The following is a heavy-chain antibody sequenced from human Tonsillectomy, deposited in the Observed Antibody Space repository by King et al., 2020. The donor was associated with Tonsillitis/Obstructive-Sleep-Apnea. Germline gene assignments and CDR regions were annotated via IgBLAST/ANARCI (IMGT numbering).Heavy chain of an antibody. D-gene: IGHD2-2*01. CDR2: IYYSENT. CDR1: GGSISSSSYY. CDR3: ATLPDCSSTSCYLWYYYYMDV. J-gene: IGHJ6*03. Sequence: LQLQESGPGLVKPSETLSLTCTVSGGSISSSSYYWGWIRQPPGKGLEWIGSIYYSENTDYNPSLKSRVTISVDTSKNQFSLKLSSVTAADTAVYYCATLPDCSSTSCYLWYYYYMDVWGKGTTVTVSS. V-gene: IGHV4-39*01.